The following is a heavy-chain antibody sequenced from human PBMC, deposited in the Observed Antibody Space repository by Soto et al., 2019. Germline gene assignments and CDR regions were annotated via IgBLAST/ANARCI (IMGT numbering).Heavy chain of an antibody. CDR2: ISSSGNTI. V-gene: IGHV3-11*01. D-gene: IGHD3-22*01. CDR1: GFTFSDYY. CDR3: AKMSSENYYDPVFS. J-gene: IGHJ5*02. Sequence: QVQLVESGGVVVKTSGSLRIACAASGFTFSDYYMSWVRQAPGKGLEWVSYISSSGNTIYYADSVKGRFTISRDNAKNSVYLQMNSLRAEDTALYFCAKMSSENYYDPVFSWGQGTLVTVSS.